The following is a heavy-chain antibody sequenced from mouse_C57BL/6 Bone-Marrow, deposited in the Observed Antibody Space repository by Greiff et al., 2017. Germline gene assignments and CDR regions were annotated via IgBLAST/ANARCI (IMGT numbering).Heavy chain of an antibody. Sequence: VQLQQSGPELVKPGASVKISCKASGYSFTGYYMNWVKQSPEKSLEWIGEINPSTGGTTYNQKFKAKATLTVDKSSSTAYMQLKSLTSEDSAVDYCAPGVTTPYYFDYWGQGTTLTVSS. J-gene: IGHJ2*01. CDR2: INPSTGGT. V-gene: IGHV1-42*01. CDR1: GYSFTGYY. CDR3: APGVTTPYYFDY. D-gene: IGHD2-2*01.